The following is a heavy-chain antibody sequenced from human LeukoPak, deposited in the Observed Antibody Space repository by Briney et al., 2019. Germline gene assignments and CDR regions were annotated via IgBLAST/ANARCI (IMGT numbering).Heavy chain of an antibody. CDR2: IYYSGTT. Sequence: SETLSLTCTVSGGSISSSGYYWSWLRQHPGKGLEWIGYIYYSGTTYYNPSLKSRVTISVDTSKNQFSLKLFSVTAADTAVYYCAREWIQLGFDYWGQGTLVTVSS. J-gene: IGHJ4*02. V-gene: IGHV4-31*03. CDR3: AREWIQLGFDY. D-gene: IGHD5-18*01. CDR1: GGSISSSGYY.